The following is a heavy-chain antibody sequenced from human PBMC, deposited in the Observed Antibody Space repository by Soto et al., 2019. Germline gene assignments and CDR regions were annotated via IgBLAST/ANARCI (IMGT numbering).Heavy chain of an antibody. D-gene: IGHD6-19*01. Sequence: GGSLRLSCAASELTFSSFAMSWVRQAPGKGLEWISSISGSGGSTYYLDSVKGRFAISRDNSKNTLYLQMNSLRAEDTALYYCAKLRGFLAVAGAFDYWGLGTLVTVSS. V-gene: IGHV3-23*01. CDR3: AKLRGFLAVAGAFDY. J-gene: IGHJ4*02. CDR2: ISGSGGST. CDR1: ELTFSSFA.